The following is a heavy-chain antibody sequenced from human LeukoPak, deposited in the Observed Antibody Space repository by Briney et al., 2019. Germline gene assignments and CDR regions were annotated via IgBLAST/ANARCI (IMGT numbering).Heavy chain of an antibody. Sequence: ASVKVSCKASGYTFTNYYIHWVRQAPGQGLEWMGGIIPIFGTANYAQKFQGRVTITADESTSTAYMELSSLRSEDTAVYYCARTTVTTSPFDYWGQGTLVTVSS. CDR1: GYTFTNYY. D-gene: IGHD4-17*01. J-gene: IGHJ4*02. V-gene: IGHV1-69*13. CDR3: ARTTVTTSPFDY. CDR2: IIPIFGTA.